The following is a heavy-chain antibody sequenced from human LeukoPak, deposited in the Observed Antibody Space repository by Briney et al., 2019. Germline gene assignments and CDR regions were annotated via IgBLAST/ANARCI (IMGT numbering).Heavy chain of an antibody. D-gene: IGHD6-13*01. CDR2: IYYSGST. CDR3: ARMGPAAAGIID. Sequence: SETLSLTCTVSGGSISSYYWSWIRQPPGKGLEWIGYIYYSGSTNYNPSLKSRVTISVDTSKNQFSLKLSPVAAADTAVYYCARMGPAAAGIIDWGQGTLVTVSS. CDR1: GGSISSYY. V-gene: IGHV4-59*01. J-gene: IGHJ4*02.